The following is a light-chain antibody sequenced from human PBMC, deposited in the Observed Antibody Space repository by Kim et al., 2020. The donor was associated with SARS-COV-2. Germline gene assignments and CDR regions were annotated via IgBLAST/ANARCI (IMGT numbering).Light chain of an antibody. J-gene: IGKJ2*01. Sequence: EIVMTQSPATLSVSPGERATLSCRASHSVTSNLAWYQQKPGQAPRLLIYGAATRATGIPARFSGSGSGTEFTLTISSLPSGDFAVYHCQQYFKWPYTLGQGTELYI. CDR2: GAA. V-gene: IGKV3-15*01. CDR3: QQYFKWPYT. CDR1: HSVTSN.